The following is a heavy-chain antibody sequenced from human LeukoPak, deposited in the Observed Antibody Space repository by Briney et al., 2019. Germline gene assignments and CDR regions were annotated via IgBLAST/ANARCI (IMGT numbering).Heavy chain of an antibody. V-gene: IGHV3-30*18. Sequence: GRSLRLSCAASGFTFSSYGMHWVRHAPGKGLEWVAVISYDGSNKYYADSVKGRFTISRDNSKNTLYLQMNSLRAEDTAVYYCAKDFVYGVGYFDYWGQGTLVTVSS. CDR3: AKDFVYGVGYFDY. D-gene: IGHD3-3*01. J-gene: IGHJ4*02. CDR1: GFTFSSYG. CDR2: ISYDGSNK.